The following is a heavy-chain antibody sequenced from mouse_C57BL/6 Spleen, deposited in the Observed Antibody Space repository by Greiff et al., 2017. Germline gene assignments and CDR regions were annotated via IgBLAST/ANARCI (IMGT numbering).Heavy chain of an antibody. CDR3: ARNRGYGSSFFDY. CDR1: GYSFTGYY. D-gene: IGHD1-1*01. CDR2: INPSTGGT. Sequence: EVQLQQSGPELVKPGASVKISCKASGYSFTGYYMNWVKQSPEKSLEWIGEINPSTGGTTYNQKFKAKATLTVDKSSRTAYMQLKSRTSEDSAVYYCARNRGYGSSFFDYWGQGTTLTVSS. J-gene: IGHJ2*01. V-gene: IGHV1-42*01.